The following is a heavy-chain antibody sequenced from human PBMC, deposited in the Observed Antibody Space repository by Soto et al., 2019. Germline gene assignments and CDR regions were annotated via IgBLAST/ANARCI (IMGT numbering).Heavy chain of an antibody. CDR3: SRGSFGYYGP. J-gene: IGHJ5*02. Sequence: GGSLRLSCNCSGFRFSEHAMTWVRQAPGKGLEWVGFIRNTPYGGTTDYAASVRGRFTISRDDSASIAYPQMNSLKTEDSGLSYSSRGSFGYYGPWGPGTLVTVSS. V-gene: IGHV3-49*04. CDR1: GFRFSEHA. D-gene: IGHD3-22*01. CDR2: IRNTPYGGTT.